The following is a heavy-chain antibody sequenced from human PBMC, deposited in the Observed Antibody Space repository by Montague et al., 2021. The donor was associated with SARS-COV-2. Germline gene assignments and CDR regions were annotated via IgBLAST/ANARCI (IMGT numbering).Heavy chain of an antibody. CDR3: ARGRGGYYDSSGYYRTGGAFDI. J-gene: IGHJ3*02. V-gene: IGHV4-61*02. CDR1: DDSISSGTYY. D-gene: IGHD3-22*01. Sequence: TLSLTCTVSDDSISSGTYYWSWIRQPAGKGLEWIGRIYTSGGTNYNPSLKSRVAISVDTSKNQFSLKLSSVTAADTAVYYCARGRGGYYDSSGYYRTGGAFDIGGQGTMVTVSS. CDR2: IYTSGGT.